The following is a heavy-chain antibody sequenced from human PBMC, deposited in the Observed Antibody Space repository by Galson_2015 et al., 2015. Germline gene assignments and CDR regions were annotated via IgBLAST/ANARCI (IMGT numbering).Heavy chain of an antibody. CDR2: MNPNSGDT. J-gene: IGHJ4*02. D-gene: IGHD2/OR15-2a*01. CDR1: GYTLTSHD. CDR3: ARDPLSYNYFDY. V-gene: IGHV1-8*01. Sequence: SVKVSCKASGYTLTSHDINWVRQATGQGLEWMGWMNPNSGDTGYAQKFQGRVTMTRNTSISTAYMELSSLRSEDTAIYYCARDPLSYNYFDYWAQGTLVTVSS.